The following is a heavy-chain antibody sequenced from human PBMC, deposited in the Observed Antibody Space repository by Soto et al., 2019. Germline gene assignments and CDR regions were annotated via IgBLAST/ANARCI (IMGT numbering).Heavy chain of an antibody. CDR1: EFSPTSFT. D-gene: IGHD5-18*01. V-gene: IGHV3-30*04. J-gene: IGHJ4*01. CDR3: ARELYSYGRYFDF. CDR2: ISSDGGKK. Sequence: GGSLRLSCAASEFSPTSFTMLWVRQTPDKGLEWVAFISSDGGKKYYADFVEGRFTISRDNSRDTVFLQMSSLRTADTGIYYCARELYSYGRYFDFWGHGTPVTVSS.